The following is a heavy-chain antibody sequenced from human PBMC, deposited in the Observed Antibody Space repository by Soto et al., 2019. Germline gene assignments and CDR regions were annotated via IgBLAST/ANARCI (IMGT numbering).Heavy chain of an antibody. CDR3: AADPVYSGSYAFLYGMDV. Sequence: SVKVSCKASGFTFTSSAVQWVRQARGQRLEWIGWIVVGSGNTNYAQKFQERVTITRDMSTSTAYMELSSLRSEDTAVYYCAADPVYSGSYAFLYGMDVWGQGTTVTVSS. J-gene: IGHJ6*02. CDR1: GFTFTSSA. D-gene: IGHD1-26*01. V-gene: IGHV1-58*01. CDR2: IVVGSGNT.